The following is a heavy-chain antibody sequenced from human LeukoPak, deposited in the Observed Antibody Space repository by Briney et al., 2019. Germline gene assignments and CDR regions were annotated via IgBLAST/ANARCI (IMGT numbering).Heavy chain of an antibody. J-gene: IGHJ4*02. D-gene: IGHD5-18*01. V-gene: IGHV3-33*01. CDR2: IWYDGSNK. CDR3: ARLDTAMVFSY. CDR1: GFTFSSYG. Sequence: QSGGSLRLSCAASGFTFSSYGMHWVRQAPGKGLEWVAVIWYDGSNKYYADSVKGRLTISRDNSKNTLYLQMNSLRAEDTAVYYCARLDTAMVFSYWGQGTLVTVSS.